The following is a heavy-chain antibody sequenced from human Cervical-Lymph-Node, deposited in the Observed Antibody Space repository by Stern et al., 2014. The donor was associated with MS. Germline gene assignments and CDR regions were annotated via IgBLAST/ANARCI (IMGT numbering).Heavy chain of an antibody. CDR1: GGSIRAGTYY. CDR2: MYSSGSI. Sequence: QVQLQESGPGLVRPSQTLSLTCTVSGGSIRAGTYYWSWIRQTAGKGLEWIGRMYSSGSIDYNPSLKSRVTISADRSKNQLFLNLISGTAADTAVFYCARGRTNLAGDIYYYGMDVWGQGTTVTVSS. CDR3: ARGRTNLAGDIYYYGMDV. D-gene: IGHD1-1*01. J-gene: IGHJ6*02. V-gene: IGHV4-61*02.